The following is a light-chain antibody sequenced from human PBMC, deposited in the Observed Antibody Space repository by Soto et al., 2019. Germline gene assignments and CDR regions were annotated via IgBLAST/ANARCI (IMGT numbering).Light chain of an antibody. V-gene: IGLV1-47*01. CDR2: RNN. CDR1: TSNIGNNY. CDR3: AAWDDSLSGVL. Sequence: QSVLTQPPSASGTPGQRVTISCSGSTSNIGNNYVYWYQQLPRTAPKLLIYRNNQRPSGVPDRFSGSKSGTSASLVISGLRSEDEADYYCAAWDDSLSGVLFGGGTKFTVL. J-gene: IGLJ2*01.